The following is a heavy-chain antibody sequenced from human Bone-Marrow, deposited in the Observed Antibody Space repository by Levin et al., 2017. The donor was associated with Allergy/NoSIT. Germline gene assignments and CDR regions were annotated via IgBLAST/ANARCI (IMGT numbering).Heavy chain of an antibody. D-gene: IGHD6-19*01. J-gene: IGHJ4*02. CDR1: GFTFDDYA. CDR2: ISWNSGSI. Sequence: GGSLRLSCAASGFTFDDYAMHWVRQAPGKGLEWVSGISWNSGSIGYADSVKGRFTISRDNAKNSLYLQMNSLRAEDTALYYCAKAPSSGSHFDYWAREPWSPSPQ. CDR3: AKAPSSGSHFDY. V-gene: IGHV3-9*01.